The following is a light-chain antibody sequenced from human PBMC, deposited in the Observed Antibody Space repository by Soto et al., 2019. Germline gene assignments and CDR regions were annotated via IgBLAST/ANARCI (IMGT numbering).Light chain of an antibody. Sequence: IRVTQSPSSMSASVGDRVTITCHASQDISTYLHWYQHKPGKAPKILIYDASNLNTGVPSRFSGGGSGTDFTFTISSLQPEDIATYYCQQYDSLLTFGGGTKVDIK. V-gene: IGKV1-33*01. CDR2: DAS. CDR3: QQYDSLLT. J-gene: IGKJ4*01. CDR1: QDISTY.